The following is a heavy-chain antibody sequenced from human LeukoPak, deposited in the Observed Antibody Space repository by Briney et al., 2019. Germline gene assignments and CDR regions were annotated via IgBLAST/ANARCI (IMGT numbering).Heavy chain of an antibody. CDR3: ASRPPSETYFAVFDY. V-gene: IGHV3-23*01. CDR2: IAGSGGST. J-gene: IGHJ4*02. CDR1: GLTFSSHA. D-gene: IGHD1-26*01. Sequence: PGGSLRLSCVASGLTFSSHAMTWVRQTPGKGLEWVSGIAGSGGSTYHAESVKGRFTISRDNSENTLYLQMNNLRAEDTAVYYCASRPPSETYFAVFDYWGQGTLVTVSS.